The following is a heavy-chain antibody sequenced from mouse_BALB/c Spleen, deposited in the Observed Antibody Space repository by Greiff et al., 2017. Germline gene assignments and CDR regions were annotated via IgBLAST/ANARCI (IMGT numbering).Heavy chain of an antibody. CDR2: ISDGGSYT. CDR3: ARGDGYDVYAMDY. Sequence: EVQRVESGGGLVKPGGSLKLSCAASGFTFSDYYMYWVRQTPEKRLEWVATISDGGSYTYYPDSVKGRFTISRDNAKNNLYLQMSSLKSEDTAMYYCARGDGYDVYAMDYWGQGTSVTVSS. CDR1: GFTFSDYY. V-gene: IGHV5-4*02. D-gene: IGHD2-2*01. J-gene: IGHJ4*01.